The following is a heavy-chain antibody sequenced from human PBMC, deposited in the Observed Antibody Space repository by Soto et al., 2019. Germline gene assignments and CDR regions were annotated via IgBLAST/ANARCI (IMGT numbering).Heavy chain of an antibody. J-gene: IGHJ6*02. Sequence: SETLSLTCTVSGGSVSSGDYFWSWLRQSPGKRLEGIAYIYYSGSTNYNPSLKSRATISVDTSKSQVSLTLTSMTAADAALYCCARSPNYYYYGFDVWGQGTAVTVSS. V-gene: IGHV4-61*08. D-gene: IGHD3-10*01. CDR1: GGSVSSGDYF. CDR2: IYYSGST. CDR3: ARSPNYYYYGFDV.